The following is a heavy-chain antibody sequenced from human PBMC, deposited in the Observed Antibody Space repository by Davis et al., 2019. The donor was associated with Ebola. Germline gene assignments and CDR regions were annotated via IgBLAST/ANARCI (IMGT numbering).Heavy chain of an antibody. CDR1: GGFVSSGGYS. CDR2: IYYSGST. D-gene: IGHD4/OR15-4a*01. V-gene: IGHV4-30-4*07. CDR3: ARVANYGDYFDY. J-gene: IGHJ4*02. Sequence: MPSETLSLTCAVSGGFVSSGGYSWTWIRQPPGKGLEWIGYIYYSGSTHYNPSLKSRVTISGDTSRNQFSLKLSSVTAADTAVYYCARVANYGDYFDYWGLGTLVTVSS.